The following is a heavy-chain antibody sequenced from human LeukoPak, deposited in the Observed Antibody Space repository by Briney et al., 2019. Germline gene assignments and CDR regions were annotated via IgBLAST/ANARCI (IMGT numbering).Heavy chain of an antibody. CDR1: GGSISSYY. V-gene: IGHV4-59*01. CDR2: IYYSGST. D-gene: IGHD7-27*01. J-gene: IGHJ4*02. Sequence: SETLSLTCTVSGGSISSYYWKWIRQPTGKGLEWIGYIYYSGSTNYNPSLKSRVTISVDTSKNQFSLKLSSVTAADTAVYYCASYWGGRFDYWGQGTLVTVSS. CDR3: ASYWGGRFDY.